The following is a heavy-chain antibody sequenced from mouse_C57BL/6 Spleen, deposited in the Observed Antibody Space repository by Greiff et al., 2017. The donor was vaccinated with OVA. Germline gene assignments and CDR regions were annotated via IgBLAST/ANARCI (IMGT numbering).Heavy chain of an antibody. D-gene: IGHD4-1*01. CDR1: GYTFTSYW. V-gene: IGHV1-72*01. CDR3: ARDSGYYFDY. Sequence: QVHVKQPGAELVKPGASVKLSCKASGYTFTSYWMHWVKQRPGRGLEWIGRIDPNSGGTKYNEKFKSKATLTVDKPSSPAYMQLSSLTSEDAAVYNSARDSGYYFDYWGQGTTLTVSS. J-gene: IGHJ2*01. CDR2: IDPNSGGT.